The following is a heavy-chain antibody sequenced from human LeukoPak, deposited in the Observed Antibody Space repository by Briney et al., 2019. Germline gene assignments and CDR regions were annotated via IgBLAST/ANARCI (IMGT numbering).Heavy chain of an antibody. J-gene: IGHJ4*02. D-gene: IGHD3-10*01. Sequence: QLGGSLRLSCAASGFTFDDYAMHWVRQAPGKGLEWVSGISWNSGSIGYADSVKGRFTISRDNAKNSLYLQMNSLRAEDMALYYCAKYMDGSGSYSLDYWGQGTLVTVSS. V-gene: IGHV3-9*03. CDR2: ISWNSGSI. CDR1: GFTFDDYA. CDR3: AKYMDGSGSYSLDY.